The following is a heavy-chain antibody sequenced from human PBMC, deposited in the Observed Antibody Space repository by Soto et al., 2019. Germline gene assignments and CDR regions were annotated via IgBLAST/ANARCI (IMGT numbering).Heavy chain of an antibody. D-gene: IGHD3-22*01. CDR2: IYYSGST. Sequence: ASETLSLTCTVSGGSISRGGYYWSWIRQHPGKGLELIGYIYYSGSTYYNSSLKSRVTISVDTSKNQFSLKLSSVTAADTAVYYCARVWDSSGPNFDYWGQGTLVTVSS. V-gene: IGHV4-31*03. CDR3: ARVWDSSGPNFDY. CDR1: GGSISRGGYY. J-gene: IGHJ4*02.